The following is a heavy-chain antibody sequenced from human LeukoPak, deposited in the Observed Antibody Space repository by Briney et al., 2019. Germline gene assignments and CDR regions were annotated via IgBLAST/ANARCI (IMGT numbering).Heavy chain of an antibody. CDR3: ARLSRCSNTANCYTRFDP. D-gene: IGHD2-2*02. CDR2: IKHDGSEK. CDR1: GFTFSNYW. Sequence: GGSLRLSCEASGFTFSNYWMSWVRQAPGKGLEWVANIKHDGSEKYFVDSVKGRFTISRDNAKNSLLLQMTRLRADDTAVYYCARLSRCSNTANCYTRFDPWGQGTLVTVSS. J-gene: IGHJ5*02. V-gene: IGHV3-7*01.